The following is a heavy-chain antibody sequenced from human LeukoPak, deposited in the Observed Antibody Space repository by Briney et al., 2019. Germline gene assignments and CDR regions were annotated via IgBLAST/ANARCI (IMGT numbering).Heavy chain of an antibody. CDR2: ISGGGGTT. CDR3: AIGRPTADFYYGLDV. Sequence: PGGSLRLSCAASGFTFSDYAVTWVRQGPGKGLEWVSGISGGGGTTFYTDSVRGRCTISRDNSENTVYLQMNSLRAEDTAVYYCAIGRPTADFYYGLDVWGQGTTVTVSS. V-gene: IGHV3-23*01. CDR1: GFTFSDYA. D-gene: IGHD4-17*01. J-gene: IGHJ6*02.